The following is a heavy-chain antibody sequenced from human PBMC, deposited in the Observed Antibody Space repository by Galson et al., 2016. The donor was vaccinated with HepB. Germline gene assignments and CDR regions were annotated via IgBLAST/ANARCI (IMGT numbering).Heavy chain of an antibody. Sequence: SLRLSCAASGFTFSSYGMHWVRQAPGKGLEWVAVIWYDGSNKYYADSVRGRFTIFRDNSKNTLYLQMNSLRDEDTAVYYCARDGGGSSGYYLDYWGQGTLVTVSS. CDR1: GFTFSSYG. J-gene: IGHJ4*02. V-gene: IGHV3-33*01. CDR3: ARDGGGSSGYYLDY. CDR2: IWYDGSNK. D-gene: IGHD3-22*01.